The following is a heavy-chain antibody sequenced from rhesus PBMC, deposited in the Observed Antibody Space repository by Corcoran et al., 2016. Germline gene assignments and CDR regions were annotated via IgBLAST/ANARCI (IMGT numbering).Heavy chain of an antibody. J-gene: IGHJ4*01. CDR1: GTSFTIYL. CDR2: ICPSVSDT. D-gene: IGHD1-1-1*01. Sequence: LVQLGATAKRPGDSLQIFHTTSGTSFTIYLTSCVLQCPGKGLGWMGAICPSVSDTRYNPSFKGQVTISADKSISTAYLQWSRLKASDTATYYCAKGVAGVTPDYWGQGVLVTVSS. CDR3: AKGVAGVTPDY. V-gene: IGHV5-20*01.